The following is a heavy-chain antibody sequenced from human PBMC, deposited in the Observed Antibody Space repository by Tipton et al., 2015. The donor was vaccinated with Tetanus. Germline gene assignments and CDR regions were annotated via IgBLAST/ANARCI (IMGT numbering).Heavy chain of an antibody. J-gene: IGHJ3*02. D-gene: IGHD3-10*01. CDR3: ARWGDASGSTNLYAFDI. V-gene: IGHV4-4*07. CDR1: RGPISSYY. Sequence: GLVKPSETLFLTCTVSRGPISSYYWSWIRQPAGKGLEWIGHISNGNPDYTPSLKNRVTLSVDMSKNEFSLKLRSVTAADTGVYYCARWGDASGSTNLYAFDIWGQGTMVSVSS. CDR2: ISNGNP.